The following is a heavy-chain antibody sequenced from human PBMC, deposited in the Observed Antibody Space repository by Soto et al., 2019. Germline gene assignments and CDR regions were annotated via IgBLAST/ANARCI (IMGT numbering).Heavy chain of an antibody. J-gene: IGHJ6*02. Sequence: HVQLQESGPGLVKPSETLSLTCTVSGGSMRRYYWNWIRQSPGKGLEWIGYISYSGNIYHSGNTNYNPSLKCRVTISIDRSKNQVSLKLTSVTVADTAVYFCARDGRLMLRGFSFYNGMDVLGQGPTVTVSS. D-gene: IGHD3-10*01. CDR1: GGSMRRYY. V-gene: IGHV4-59*01. CDR2: ISYSGNIYHSGNT. CDR3: ARDGRLMLRGFSFYNGMDV.